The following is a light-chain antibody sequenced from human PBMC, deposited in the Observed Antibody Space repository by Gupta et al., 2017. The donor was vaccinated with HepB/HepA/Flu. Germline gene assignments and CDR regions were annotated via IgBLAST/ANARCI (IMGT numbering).Light chain of an antibody. CDR1: NSNIGSNN. Sequence: QSVLTQPPSASGTTGQRVTISCSGNNSNIGSNNVNWYQQLPGTAPRLIISINDQRPSGVPDRFSASKSGTSASLTISGLQSEDEADYYCAAWDDSLNGYYVFGTGTQVNVL. CDR3: AAWDDSLNGYYV. V-gene: IGLV1-44*01. J-gene: IGLJ1*01. CDR2: IND.